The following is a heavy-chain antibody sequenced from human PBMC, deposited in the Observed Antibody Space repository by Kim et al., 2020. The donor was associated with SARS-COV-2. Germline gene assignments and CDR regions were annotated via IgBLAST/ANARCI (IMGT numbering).Heavy chain of an antibody. CDR3: AKDQSLYYYDSSGYLDY. V-gene: IGHV3-23*01. D-gene: IGHD3-22*01. Sequence: KGRFTSARDSSKNTLYLKMNSLRAEDTAVYYCAKDQSLYYYDSSGYLDYWGQGTLVTVSS. J-gene: IGHJ4*02.